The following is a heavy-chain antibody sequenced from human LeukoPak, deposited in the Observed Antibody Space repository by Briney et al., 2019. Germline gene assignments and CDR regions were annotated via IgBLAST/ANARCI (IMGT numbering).Heavy chain of an antibody. CDR3: ARSPYSSSWLIFDY. Sequence: ASVKVSCKASGYTFTSYDINWVRQATGQGLEWMGWMNPNSGNTGYAQKFQGRVTITRNTSISTAYMELSRLRSDDTAVYYCARSPYSSSWLIFDYWGQGTLVTVSS. CDR2: MNPNSGNT. CDR1: GYTFTSYD. V-gene: IGHV1-8*03. D-gene: IGHD6-13*01. J-gene: IGHJ4*02.